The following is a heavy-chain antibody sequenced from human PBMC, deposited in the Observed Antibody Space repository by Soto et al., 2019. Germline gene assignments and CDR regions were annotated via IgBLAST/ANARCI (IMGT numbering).Heavy chain of an antibody. CDR3: AREWGYDIFSCLSWVYYYFMYV. Sequence: PGGSLRLSCAASGFTFSSYWMSWVRQAPGKGLEWVANIKQDGSEKYYVDSVKGRFTISRDNAKNSLYLQMNSRRAEDTAVYYCAREWGYDIFSCLSWVYYYFMYVWGQGTTVPVSS. CDR2: IKQDGSEK. V-gene: IGHV3-7*01. D-gene: IGHD3-9*01. CDR1: GFTFSSYW. J-gene: IGHJ6*03.